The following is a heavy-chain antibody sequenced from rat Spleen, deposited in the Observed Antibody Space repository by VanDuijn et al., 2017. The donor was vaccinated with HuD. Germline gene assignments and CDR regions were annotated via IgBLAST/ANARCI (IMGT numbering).Heavy chain of an antibody. CDR1: GFTFRNYY. CDR2: ISPSGGST. J-gene: IGHJ3*01. D-gene: IGHD1-9*01. CDR3: ARQGYYGYNYGFAY. V-gene: IGHV5S23*01. Sequence: EVQLVESGGGLVQPGRALKLSCAASGFTFRNYYMAWVRQAPTKGLEWVASISPSGGSTYYRDSVKGRFTISRDNAKSTLYLQMDSLRSEDTATYYCARQGYYGYNYGFAYWGQGTLVTVSS.